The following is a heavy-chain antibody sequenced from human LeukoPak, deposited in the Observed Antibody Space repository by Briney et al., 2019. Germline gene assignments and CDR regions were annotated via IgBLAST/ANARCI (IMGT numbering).Heavy chain of an antibody. D-gene: IGHD3-22*01. CDR3: AKSRGYYYDSSGYYYGD. J-gene: IGHJ4*02. Sequence: GGSLRLSCAASGFTFSSYAMSWVRQAPGKGLEWVSAISGSGGSTYYADSVKGRFTISRDNSKNTLYLQMNSLRAEDTAVCYCAKSRGYYYDSSGYYYGDWGQGTLVTVSS. CDR2: ISGSGGST. CDR1: GFTFSSYA. V-gene: IGHV3-23*01.